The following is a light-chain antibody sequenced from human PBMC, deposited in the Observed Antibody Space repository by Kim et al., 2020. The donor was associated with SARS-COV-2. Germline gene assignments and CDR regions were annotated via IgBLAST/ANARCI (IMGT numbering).Light chain of an antibody. CDR1: SSDVGDYNY. CDR3: SSYAGSYTRV. CDR2: EVS. Sequence: QSALTQPRSVSGSPGQSVTISCAGTSSDVGDYNYVSWYQQHPGKAPKLMTYEVSKRPSGVPDRFSGSKSGNTASLTISGLQADDEADYYCSSYAGSYTRVFGGGTQVTVL. J-gene: IGLJ3*02. V-gene: IGLV2-11*01.